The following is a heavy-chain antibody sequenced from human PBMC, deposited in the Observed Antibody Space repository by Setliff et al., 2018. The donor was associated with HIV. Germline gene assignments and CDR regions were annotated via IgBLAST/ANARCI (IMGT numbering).Heavy chain of an antibody. D-gene: IGHD3-22*01. J-gene: IGHJ2*01. CDR3: ARRDRSGFYYWYFDL. CDR2: IYYTGST. Sequence: SETLSLTCSVSGASITRGGDFWSWIRQHPGKGLEWIGYIYYTGSTYYNPSLRSRVIISVETSKMQFSLKLSSVTAADTAVYYCARRDRSGFYYWYFDLWGRGTLVTVSS. V-gene: IGHV4-31*03. CDR1: GASITRGGDF.